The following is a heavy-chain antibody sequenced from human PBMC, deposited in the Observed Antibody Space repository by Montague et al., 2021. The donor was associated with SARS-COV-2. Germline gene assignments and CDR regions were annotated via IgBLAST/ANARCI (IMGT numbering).Heavy chain of an antibody. CDR1: GFTLNNAW. V-gene: IGHV3-15*01. CDR3: STVNDYGDYVNAY. J-gene: IGHJ4*02. CDR2: IKSKRDGGTT. D-gene: IGHD4-17*01. Sequence: SLRLSCAASGFTLNNAWMSWVRQAPGKGLEWVGRIKSKRDGGTTGLASGVKGRFTISGDASSNTMYLQMNSLETDDTGLYYCSTVNDYGDYVNAYWGQGTQVTVSS.